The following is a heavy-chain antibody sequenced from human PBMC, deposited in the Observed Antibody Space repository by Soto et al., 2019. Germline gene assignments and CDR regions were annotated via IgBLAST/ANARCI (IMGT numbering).Heavy chain of an antibody. V-gene: IGHV4-30-4*01. D-gene: IGHD2-15*01. Sequence: NPSETLSLTCTVSGGSISSGDYYWSWIRQPPGKGLEWIGYIYYSGSTYYNPSLKSRVTISVDTPKNQFSLKLSSVTAADTAVYYCARDVVEVAATPSQRPSNWVDPWRQGALVTVSS. CDR3: ARDVVEVAATPSQRPSNWVDP. CDR2: IYYSGST. CDR1: GGSISSGDYY. J-gene: IGHJ5*02.